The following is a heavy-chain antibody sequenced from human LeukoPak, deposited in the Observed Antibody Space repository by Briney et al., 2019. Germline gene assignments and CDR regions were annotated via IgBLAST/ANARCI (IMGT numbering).Heavy chain of an antibody. CDR2: ISYDGSNK. J-gene: IGHJ5*02. D-gene: IGHD3-16*02. CDR3: AKSLEFGLSFNWFDP. V-gene: IGHV3-30*18. CDR1: GFTFSSYG. Sequence: GRSLRLSCAASGFTFSSYGMHWVRQAPGKGLEWVAVISYDGSNKYYADSVKGRFTISRDNSENTLYLQMNSLRAEDTAVYHCAKSLEFGLSFNWFDPWGQGTLVTVSS.